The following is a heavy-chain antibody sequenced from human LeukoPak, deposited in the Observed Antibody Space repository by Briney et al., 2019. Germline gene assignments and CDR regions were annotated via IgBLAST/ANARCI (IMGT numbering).Heavy chain of an antibody. V-gene: IGHV3-30-3*01. Sequence: GGSLRLSCAASGFTFSSYAMHWVRQAPGKGLEWVAVISYDGSNKYYADSVKGRFTISRDNSKNTLYLQMNSLRAEDTAVYYCARDIRAGYYFDYWGQGTLATVSS. J-gene: IGHJ4*02. D-gene: IGHD3-10*01. CDR2: ISYDGSNK. CDR1: GFTFSSYA. CDR3: ARDIRAGYYFDY.